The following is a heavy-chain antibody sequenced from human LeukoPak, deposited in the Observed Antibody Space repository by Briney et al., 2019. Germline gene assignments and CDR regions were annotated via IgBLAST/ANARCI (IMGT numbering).Heavy chain of an antibody. J-gene: IGHJ3*02. CDR1: SGSISTSNYY. CDR3: AKSTGFWLITI. D-gene: IGHD3-3*01. Sequence: SETLSLICTVSSGSISTSNYYWGWVRQPPGKALEWFGNIFYSGSTYYSPSLKCRVTISLDSSRNHFSLKLNSATAPDTAAFHCAKSTGFWLITIGGQGRMVT. CDR2: IFYSGST. V-gene: IGHV4-39*07.